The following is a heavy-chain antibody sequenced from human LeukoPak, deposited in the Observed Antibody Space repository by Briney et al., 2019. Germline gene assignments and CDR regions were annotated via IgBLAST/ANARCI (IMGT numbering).Heavy chain of an antibody. J-gene: IGHJ4*02. CDR1: GYTFTSSV. D-gene: IGHD3-10*01. Sequence: GASVEASCNASGYTFTSSVTSWVRQAPGLRLEGMGWISAYNGNTNYAQKLQGRVTMTTDTSTSTAYMELRSLRSDDTAVYYCARGAMVRDYFDYWGQGTLVTVSS. CDR3: ARGAMVRDYFDY. V-gene: IGHV1-18*01. CDR2: ISAYNGNT.